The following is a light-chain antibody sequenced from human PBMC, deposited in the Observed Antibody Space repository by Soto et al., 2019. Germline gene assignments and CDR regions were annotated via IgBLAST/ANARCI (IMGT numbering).Light chain of an antibody. CDR2: EIS. J-gene: IGLJ1*01. CDR3: CYYGASYNDV. Sequence: QSVLTQPPSASGSPGQSITISCTGTITDIGGHNYVSWYRQYPGKAPKLMIYEISNRPSGVSGRFSGSKSGNTASLTVSGHHAEEDDYYCGCYYGASYNDVFGTGTKVTVL. V-gene: IGLV2-8*01. CDR1: ITDIGGHNY.